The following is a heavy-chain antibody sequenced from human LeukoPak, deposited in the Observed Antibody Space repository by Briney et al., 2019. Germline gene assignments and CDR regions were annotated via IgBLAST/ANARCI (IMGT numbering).Heavy chain of an antibody. CDR2: ISSSSSTI. CDR1: GFTFSSYS. V-gene: IGHV3-48*04. Sequence: GGSLRLSCAASGFTFSSYSMNWVRQAPGKGLEWVSYISSSSSTIYYADSVKGRFTISRDSAKNSLYLQMNSLRAEDTAVYYCARVLTDFWSGYYRGRYFDYWGQGTLVTVSS. J-gene: IGHJ4*02. CDR3: ARVLTDFWSGYYRGRYFDY. D-gene: IGHD3-3*01.